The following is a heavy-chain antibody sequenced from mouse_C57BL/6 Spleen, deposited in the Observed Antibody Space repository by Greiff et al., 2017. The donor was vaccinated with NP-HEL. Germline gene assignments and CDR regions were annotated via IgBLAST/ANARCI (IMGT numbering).Heavy chain of an antibody. Sequence: QVQLQQSGAELARPGASVKLSCKASGYTFTSYGISWVKQRTGQGLEWIGEIYPRSGNTYYKEKFKGKATLTADKSSSTAYMELRSLTSEDSAVYFCARYPTVVERGAMDYWGQGTSVTVSS. V-gene: IGHV1-81*01. J-gene: IGHJ4*01. CDR1: GYTFTSYG. CDR3: ARYPTVVERGAMDY. D-gene: IGHD1-1*01. CDR2: IYPRSGNT.